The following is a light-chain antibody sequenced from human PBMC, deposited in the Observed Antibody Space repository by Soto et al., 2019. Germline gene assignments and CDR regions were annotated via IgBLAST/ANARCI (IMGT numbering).Light chain of an antibody. J-gene: IGKJ3*01. V-gene: IGKV1-39*01. CDR1: QGISNC. CDR3: QQSYSTLLVT. CDR2: AAS. Sequence: DIQMTQSPSSLSASVGDRVTITCRASQGISNCLNWYQQKPGKDPKLLIYAASTLQSGVPSRFSGSGSGTDITLTISSLQPEEFATYYCQQSYSTLLVTFDPGTKVDIK.